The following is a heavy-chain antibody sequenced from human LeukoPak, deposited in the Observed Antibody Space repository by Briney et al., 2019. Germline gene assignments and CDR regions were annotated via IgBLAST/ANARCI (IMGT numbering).Heavy chain of an antibody. J-gene: IGHJ4*02. CDR3: ARGIQDYYFDY. D-gene: IGHD2-15*01. Sequence: GGSLRLSCAASGFTVSSNYMSWVRQAPGKGLEWVSVIYSGGSTYYADSVKGRFTISRDNSKNTLYLQMNSLRAEDTAVYYCARGIQDYYFDYWGQGTLVTVSS. V-gene: IGHV3-53*01. CDR2: IYSGGST. CDR1: GFTVSSNY.